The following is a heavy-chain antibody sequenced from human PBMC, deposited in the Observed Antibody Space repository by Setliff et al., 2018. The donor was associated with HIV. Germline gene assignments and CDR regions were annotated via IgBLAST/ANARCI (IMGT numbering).Heavy chain of an antibody. J-gene: IGHJ3*02. CDR3: ASPFGASDSGGYEYEAFAI. V-gene: IGHV1-2*06. CDR2: IDPNSGGT. Sequence: ASVKVSCKASGGAFSKYIISWVRQAPGQGLEWLGRIDPNSGGTKYAQKFQGRVTMTRDTSITTAYMELSRLRSDDTAVYYCASPFGASDSGGYEYEAFAIWGQGTMVTVSS. D-gene: IGHD3-22*01. CDR1: GGAFSKYI.